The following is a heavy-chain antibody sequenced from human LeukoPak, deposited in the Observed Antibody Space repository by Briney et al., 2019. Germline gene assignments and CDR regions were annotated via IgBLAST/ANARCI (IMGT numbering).Heavy chain of an antibody. J-gene: IGHJ4*02. V-gene: IGHV3-74*01. CDR2: INSDGSST. CDR1: GFTFSSYW. Sequence: GGSLRLSCAASGFTFSSYWMHWVRQAPGKGLVWVSRINSDGSSTSYADSVKGRFTISRDNSKNTLYLQMNSLRAEDTAVYYCAGSSGYYPSGNDYWGQGTLVTVSS. D-gene: IGHD3-22*01. CDR3: AGSSGYYPSGNDY.